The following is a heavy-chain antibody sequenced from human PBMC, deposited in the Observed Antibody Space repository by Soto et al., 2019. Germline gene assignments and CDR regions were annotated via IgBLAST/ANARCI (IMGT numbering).Heavy chain of an antibody. CDR1: GGSINSGDYH. D-gene: IGHD3-3*01. J-gene: IGHJ6*02. Sequence: SDTLSLAFSVSGGSINSGDYHVTCVRQSPWKGLELIGAVYYSGSTYYNPSLKSRITISVDTSKSQFSLRLRSVTAADTAVYYCARDGTIFGLLKGLDVWGQGTTVTVSS. CDR3: ARDGTIFGLLKGLDV. CDR2: VYYSGST. V-gene: IGHV4-30-4*02.